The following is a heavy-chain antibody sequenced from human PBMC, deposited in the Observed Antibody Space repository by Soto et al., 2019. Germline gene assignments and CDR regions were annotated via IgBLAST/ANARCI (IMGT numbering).Heavy chain of an antibody. D-gene: IGHD2-21*02. Sequence: QVQLVQSGAEVKKPGSSVKVSCKASGGTFSSYAISWVRQAPGHGLQWMGGIIPIFGTANYAQKFQGRVTITADEYTSTAYMELSSLRSEDTAVYYCALTAWYGGNSGADSWGQGTLVTVSS. J-gene: IGHJ4*02. CDR3: ALTAWYGGNSGADS. CDR2: IIPIFGTA. V-gene: IGHV1-69*12. CDR1: GGTFSSYA.